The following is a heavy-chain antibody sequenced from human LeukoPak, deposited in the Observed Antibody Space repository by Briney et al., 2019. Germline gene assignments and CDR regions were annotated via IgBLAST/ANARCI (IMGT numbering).Heavy chain of an antibody. D-gene: IGHD6-13*01. V-gene: IGHV4-59*08. J-gene: IGHJ4*02. Sequence: SETLSLACTVSGGSISSYYWSWIRQPPGKGLEWIGYIYYSGSTNYNPSLKSRVTISVDTSKNQFSLKLSSVTAADTAVYYCARHPGYSSGWYLHYFDYWGQGTLVTVSS. CDR2: IYYSGST. CDR3: ARHPGYSSGWYLHYFDY. CDR1: GGSISSYY.